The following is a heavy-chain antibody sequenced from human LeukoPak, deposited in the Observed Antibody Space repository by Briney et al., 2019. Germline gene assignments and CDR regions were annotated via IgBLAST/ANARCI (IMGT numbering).Heavy chain of an antibody. Sequence: SGGSLRLSCAAPGLTFSRYSMNWVRQAPGKGLEWVSSISSGSSYIYYADSVKGRFTISRDNAKNSLYLQMNSLRAEDTAVYYCARDLGQYYDTSDNWFDPWGQGTLVTVSS. J-gene: IGHJ5*02. V-gene: IGHV3-21*01. CDR1: GLTFSRYS. CDR3: ARDLGQYYDTSDNWFDP. D-gene: IGHD3-22*01. CDR2: ISSGSSYI.